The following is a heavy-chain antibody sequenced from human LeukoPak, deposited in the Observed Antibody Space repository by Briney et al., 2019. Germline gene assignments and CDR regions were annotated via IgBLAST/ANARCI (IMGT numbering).Heavy chain of an antibody. CDR2: INPNSGGT. Sequence: ASVKVSCKASGYTFTGYYMHWVRQAPGQGLEWMGWINPNSGGTNYAQKFQGWVTMTRDTSISTAYMELSRLRSDDTAVYYCAGGPPLRYFDWFPEYYFDYWCQGTLVTVSS. CDR3: AGGPPLRYFDWFPEYYFDY. V-gene: IGHV1-2*04. CDR1: GYTFTGYY. D-gene: IGHD3-9*01. J-gene: IGHJ4*02.